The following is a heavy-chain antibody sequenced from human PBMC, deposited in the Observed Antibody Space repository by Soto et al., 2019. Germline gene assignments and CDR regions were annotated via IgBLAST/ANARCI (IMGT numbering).Heavy chain of an antibody. CDR2: IYWDDDK. V-gene: IGHV2-5*02. D-gene: IGHD1-26*01. CDR1: GFSLNTYGVG. CDR3: ARSSPDQGYFSGVDV. Sequence: QITLKESGPALVKPTQTLTLTCTFSGFSLNTYGVGVGWIRQPPGKTLEWLALIYWDDDKRYSPSLKSRLPITQDTSKDPVVLTMTNMDPVDTAPYYCARSSPDQGYFSGVDVWGQGTTVTVSS. J-gene: IGHJ6*02.